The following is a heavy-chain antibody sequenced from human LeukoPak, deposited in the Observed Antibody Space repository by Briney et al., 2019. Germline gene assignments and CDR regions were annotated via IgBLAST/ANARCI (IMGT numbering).Heavy chain of an antibody. V-gene: IGHV3-21*01. D-gene: IGHD3-22*01. Sequence: PGGSLRLSCAASGFTFSSYSMNWARQAPGKGLEWVSSISSSSSYIYYADSVKGRFTISRDNAKNSLYLQMNSLRAEDTAVYYCARGDYASSGYYYIYWGQGTLVTVSS. CDR1: GFTFSSYS. CDR3: ARGDYASSGYYYIY. CDR2: ISSSSSYI. J-gene: IGHJ4*02.